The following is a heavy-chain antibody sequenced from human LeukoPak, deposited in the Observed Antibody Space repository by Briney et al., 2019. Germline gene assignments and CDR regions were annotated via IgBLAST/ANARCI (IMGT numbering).Heavy chain of an antibody. CDR3: ARWSDYYDSTGYQYYFDY. J-gene: IGHJ4*02. CDR1: GYTFSSYG. V-gene: IGHV1-18*01. CDR2: ISAYNGKT. Sequence: VASVKVSCKASGYTFSSYGITWVRQAPGQGLEWMGWISAYNGKTKYTQRVQGRVTMTTDTSTTTAYMELRSLTSDDTAVYYCARWSDYYDSTGYQYYFDYWGQGTLVTVSS. D-gene: IGHD3-22*01.